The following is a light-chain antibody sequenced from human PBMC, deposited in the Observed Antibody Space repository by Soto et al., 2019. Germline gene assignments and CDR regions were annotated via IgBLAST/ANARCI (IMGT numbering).Light chain of an antibody. Sequence: DILLTQSPASLSLFPGERATLSCRASQRLSGYIAWYQQKPGQAPRLVIYDVSTRAFCVPARFSGSGSGTEFTLTISNLEPDDFAVYHCQQRGSPTWTFGEGTKLEIK. CDR2: DVS. CDR3: QQRGSPTWT. CDR1: QRLSGY. J-gene: IGKJ1*01. V-gene: IGKV3-11*01.